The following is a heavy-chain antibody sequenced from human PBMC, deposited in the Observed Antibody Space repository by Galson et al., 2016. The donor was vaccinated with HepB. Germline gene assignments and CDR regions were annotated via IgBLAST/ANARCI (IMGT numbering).Heavy chain of an antibody. CDR1: DESIMTHY. J-gene: IGHJ4*02. V-gene: IGHV4-59*11. CDR3: ARGTRFSYKWSFDS. CDR2: SHSSGNS. Sequence: EPLSLTCDVSDESIMTHYWSWIRQSPGKGLEWLGYSHSSGNSKYNPSPTRRVTLSLDTSRSRFSLRLRSVTAADTAVYFCARGTRFSYKWSFDSWGQGALVTVSS. D-gene: IGHD1-20*01.